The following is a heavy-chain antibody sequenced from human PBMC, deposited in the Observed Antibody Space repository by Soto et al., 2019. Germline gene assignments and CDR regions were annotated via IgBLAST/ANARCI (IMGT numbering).Heavy chain of an antibody. J-gene: IGHJ6*02. Sequence: GGSLRLSCAASGFTFEDYAMHWVLQTPGKGLEWVSGISWNSGSIGYADSVKGRFTISRDNAKNSLYLQMNSLRAEDTALYYCAKEGRGSSWSHYYYGMDVWGQGTTVTVSS. CDR1: GFTFEDYA. CDR3: AKEGRGSSWSHYYYGMDV. V-gene: IGHV3-9*01. D-gene: IGHD6-13*01. CDR2: ISWNSGSI.